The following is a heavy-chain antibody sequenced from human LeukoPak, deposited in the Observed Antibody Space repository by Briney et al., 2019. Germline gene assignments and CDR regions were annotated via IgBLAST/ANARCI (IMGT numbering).Heavy chain of an antibody. CDR1: GFSLSNYG. D-gene: IGHD3-22*01. Sequence: GGSLRLSCAASGFSLSNYGINWVRQAPGKGLEWVSYISSSGTTIYYADSVKGRFTIFRDSAQKSVYLQMNSLRAEDSAVYYCVRDEGYNYDSSAAGGFDVWGQGTMVTVSS. CDR2: ISSSGTTI. V-gene: IGHV3-48*01. CDR3: VRDEGYNYDSSAAGGFDV. J-gene: IGHJ3*01.